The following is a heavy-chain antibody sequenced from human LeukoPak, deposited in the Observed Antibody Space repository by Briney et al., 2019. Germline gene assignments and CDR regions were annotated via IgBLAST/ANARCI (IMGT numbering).Heavy chain of an antibody. V-gene: IGHV1-69*05. J-gene: IGHJ4*02. D-gene: IGHD1-26*01. CDR3: ARDLGIVGATTIDY. Sequence: GSSVKVSCKASGGTFSSYAISWVRQTPGQGLEWMGGIIPILGTANYAQKLQGGVTMTTDTSTSTAYMELRSLRSDDTAVYYCARDLGIVGATTIDYWGQGTLVTVSS. CDR1: GGTFSSYA. CDR2: IIPILGTA.